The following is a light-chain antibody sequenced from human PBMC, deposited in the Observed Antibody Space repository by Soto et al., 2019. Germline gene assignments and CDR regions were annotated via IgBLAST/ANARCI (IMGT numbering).Light chain of an antibody. CDR3: QQRSTSWT. Sequence: EIVLTHSPATRSLSPGGRATLSCRASQSVSSYLAWYQQKPGQAPRLLIYDASIRATGTPARFSGSGSGTDFTLTISSLEPQDFAVYYCQQRSTSWTFGQGTKVEIK. CDR1: QSVSSY. J-gene: IGKJ1*01. V-gene: IGKV3-11*01. CDR2: DAS.